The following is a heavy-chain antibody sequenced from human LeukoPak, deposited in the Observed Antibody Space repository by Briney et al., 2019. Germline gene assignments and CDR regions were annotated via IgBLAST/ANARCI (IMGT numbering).Heavy chain of an antibody. D-gene: IGHD3-10*01. CDR2: IRSSSSYI. V-gene: IGHV3-21*01. Sequence: PGGSLRVSCSASGFTFSTYSMNWVRQAPGKGLEWVSSIRSSSSYIYYADSVRGRFTISRDNAKNSLYLQMNSLRAEDTAVYYCARDYDSGRGANGMDVWGQGTTVTVSS. CDR1: GFTFSTYS. CDR3: ARDYDSGRGANGMDV. J-gene: IGHJ6*02.